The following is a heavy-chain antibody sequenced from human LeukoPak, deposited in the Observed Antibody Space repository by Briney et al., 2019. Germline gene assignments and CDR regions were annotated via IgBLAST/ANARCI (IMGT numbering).Heavy chain of an antibody. CDR3: ARGPAITFGGVPNWFDP. CDR1: GYTFTSNY. D-gene: IGHD3-16*01. V-gene: IGHV1-2*02. Sequence: ASVKVSCKTSGYTFTSNYIHWVRQAPGQGLEWMGWINPDSGDTNYAQNFQGRVTMTRDTSISTVYMDLSSLRSEDTAVYYCARGPAITFGGVPNWFDPWGQGTLVTVSS. J-gene: IGHJ5*02. CDR2: INPDSGDT.